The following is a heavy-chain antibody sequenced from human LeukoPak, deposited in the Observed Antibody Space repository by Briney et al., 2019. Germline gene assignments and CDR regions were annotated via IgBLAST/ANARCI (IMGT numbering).Heavy chain of an antibody. D-gene: IGHD2-2*01. CDR3: ARDLGYCSSTSCSDAFDI. CDR1: GFTFSDYY. V-gene: IGHV3-11*06. Sequence: GRYLRLSCAASGFTFSDYYMSWIRQAPGKGLEWVSYISSSSSYTNYADSVKGRFTISRDNAKNSLYLQMNSLRAEDTAVYYCARDLGYCSSTSCSDAFDIWGQGTMVTVSS. J-gene: IGHJ3*02. CDR2: ISSSSSYT.